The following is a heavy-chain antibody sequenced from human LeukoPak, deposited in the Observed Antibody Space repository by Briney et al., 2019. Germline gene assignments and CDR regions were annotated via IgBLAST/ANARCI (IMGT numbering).Heavy chain of an antibody. CDR3: ARGISSSWYRHNWFDP. D-gene: IGHD6-13*01. CDR2: IYTSGST. Sequence: SETLSLTCTVSGGSISSYYWSWIRQPAGKGLEWIGRIYTSGSTNYNPSLKGRVTMSVDTSKNQFSLKLSSVTAADTAVYYCARGISSSWYRHNWFDPWGQGTLVTVSS. CDR1: GGSISSYY. J-gene: IGHJ5*02. V-gene: IGHV4-4*07.